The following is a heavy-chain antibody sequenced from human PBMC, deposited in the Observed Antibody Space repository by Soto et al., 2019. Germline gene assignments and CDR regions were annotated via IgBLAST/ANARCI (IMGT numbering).Heavy chain of an antibody. D-gene: IGHD3-22*01. CDR1: GFTFGDYA. CDR3: TRESGYYYDSSGSPYPFDY. CDR2: IRSKAYGGTT. Sequence: PGGSLRLSCTASGFTFGDYAMSWFRQAPGKGLEWVGFIRSKAYGGTTEYAASVKGRFTISRDDSKSIAYLQMNSLKTEDTAVYYCTRESGYYYDSSGSPYPFDYWGQGTLVTVSS. J-gene: IGHJ4*02. V-gene: IGHV3-49*03.